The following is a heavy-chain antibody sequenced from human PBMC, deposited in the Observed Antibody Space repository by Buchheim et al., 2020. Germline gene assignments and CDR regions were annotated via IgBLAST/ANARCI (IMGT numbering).Heavy chain of an antibody. CDR3: AREGISGVDY. J-gene: IGHJ4*02. CDR1: GFTFSIYA. Sequence: EVQLVESGGGLVQAGGSLRLSCATSGFTFSIYAMNWVRQAPGKGLEWVSRISSSGDSIHYADFVQGRFTTSRDSAKNSLSLQMSSLRIEDTAIYYCAREGISGVDYWGQGTL. V-gene: IGHV3-48*03. D-gene: IGHD3-10*01. CDR2: ISSSGDSI.